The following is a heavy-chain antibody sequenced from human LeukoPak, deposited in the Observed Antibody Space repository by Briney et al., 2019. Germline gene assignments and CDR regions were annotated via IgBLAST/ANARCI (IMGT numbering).Heavy chain of an antibody. CDR3: ARGGSGSYFSWLDP. J-gene: IGHJ5*02. Sequence: ASVKVSCKASGYTFTGYYIHWVRQAPGQGLEWMGWINPNSGGTNYAQKFQGRVTINRDTASSTACMEMRRLRSADTAVYYCARGGSGSYFSWLDPWGQGTLVTVSS. CDR1: GYTFTGYY. D-gene: IGHD3-10*01. CDR2: INPNSGGT. V-gene: IGHV1-2*02.